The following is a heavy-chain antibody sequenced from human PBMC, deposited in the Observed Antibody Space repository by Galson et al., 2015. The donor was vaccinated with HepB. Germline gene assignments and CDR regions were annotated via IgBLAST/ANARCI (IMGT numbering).Heavy chain of an antibody. Sequence: PALVKPTQTVTLTCTFSGFSLTTSRMCVSWIRQSPGKALQWLARIDWDDDKFYNTSVKTRLTFSKDITKNQVALTMTNLDPDDTGMYYCSRTSLVGPGIYYFDSWGQGTPVTVSS. D-gene: IGHD1-26*01. J-gene: IGHJ4*02. CDR1: GFSLTTSRMC. V-gene: IGHV2-70*17. CDR3: SRTSLVGPGIYYFDS. CDR2: IDWDDDK.